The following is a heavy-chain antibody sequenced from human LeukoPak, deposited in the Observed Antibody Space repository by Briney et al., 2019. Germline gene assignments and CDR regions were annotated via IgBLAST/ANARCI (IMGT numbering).Heavy chain of an antibody. D-gene: IGHD6-13*01. V-gene: IGHV4-4*02. CDR3: ARRAAAGNFDY. CDR2: IYHSGST. J-gene: IGHJ4*02. Sequence: SGTLSLTCAVSGGSISSSNWWSWVRQPPGKGLEWIGEIYHSGSTYYNPSLKSRVTISVDTSKSQFSLNLSSVTAADTAVYYCARRAAAGNFDYWGQGTLVTVSS. CDR1: GGSISSSNW.